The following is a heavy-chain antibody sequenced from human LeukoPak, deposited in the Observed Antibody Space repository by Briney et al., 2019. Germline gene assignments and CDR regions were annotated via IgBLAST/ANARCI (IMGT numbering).Heavy chain of an antibody. CDR1: GHTFTSYY. Sequence: ASVKVSCKASGHTFTSYYMHWVRQAPGQGLEWMGIINPSGGSTSYAQKFQGRVTMTTDTSTSTAYMELRSLRSDDTAVYYCARVGSGWYYFDYWGQGTLVTVSS. CDR2: INPSGGST. D-gene: IGHD6-19*01. V-gene: IGHV1-46*01. CDR3: ARVGSGWYYFDY. J-gene: IGHJ4*02.